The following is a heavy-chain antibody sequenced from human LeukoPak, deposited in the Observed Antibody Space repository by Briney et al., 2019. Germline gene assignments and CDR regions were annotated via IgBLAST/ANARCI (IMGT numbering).Heavy chain of an antibody. V-gene: IGHV1-69*02. J-gene: IGHJ4*02. Sequence: SVKVSCKASGGTFSSYTISWVLQAPGQGLEWMGRIIPILGIANYAQKFQGRVTITADKSTSTAYMELSSLRSEDTAVYYCASTGYQLTIDYYFDYWGQGTLVTVSS. D-gene: IGHD2-2*01. CDR2: IIPILGIA. CDR3: ASTGYQLTIDYYFDY. CDR1: GGTFSSYT.